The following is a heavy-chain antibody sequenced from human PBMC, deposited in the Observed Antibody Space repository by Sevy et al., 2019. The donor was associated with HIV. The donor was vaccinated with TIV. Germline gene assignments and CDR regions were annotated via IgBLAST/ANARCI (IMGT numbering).Heavy chain of an antibody. D-gene: IGHD3-10*02. CDR3: AKDRITMIGDAFDI. Sequence: GGSLRLSCAASGFTLSSYAMSWVRQAPGKGLEWVSGMSGFGGSPYYADSVKGRFTISRDNSKNTLYLQMNSLRAGDTAVYYCAKDRITMIGDAFDIWGQGTMVTVSS. CDR1: GFTLSSYA. CDR2: MSGFGGSP. V-gene: IGHV3-23*01. J-gene: IGHJ3*02.